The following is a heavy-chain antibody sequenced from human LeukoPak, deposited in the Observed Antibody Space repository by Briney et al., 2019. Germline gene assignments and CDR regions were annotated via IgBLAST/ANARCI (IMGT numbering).Heavy chain of an antibody. CDR2: ISGSGGST. CDR1: GFTFSSYA. J-gene: IGHJ4*02. CDR3: AKPTGDILTGYYTGGFDY. Sequence: GGSLRLSCAASGFTFSSYAMSWVRQAPGKGLEWVSAISGSGGSTYYADSVKGRFTISRDNSKNTLYLQMNSLRAEDTAVYYCAKPTGDILTGYYTGGFDYWGQGTLVTVSS. D-gene: IGHD3-9*01. V-gene: IGHV3-23*01.